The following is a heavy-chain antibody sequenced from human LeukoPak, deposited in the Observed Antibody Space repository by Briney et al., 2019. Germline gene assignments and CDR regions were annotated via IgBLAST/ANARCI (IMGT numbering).Heavy chain of an antibody. CDR2: ISESGGTT. CDR3: AKVIREVDMSHDY. J-gene: IGHJ4*02. V-gene: IGHV3-23*01. Sequence: PGGSLRLSCAASGFTFSTYAMSWVRQAPGKGLEWVSGISESGGTTYYADSVKGRFTISRDNSKNTLYLQMNSLRVEDTAVYYCAKVIREVDMSHDYWGQGALVTVSS. D-gene: IGHD5-24*01. CDR1: GFTFSTYA.